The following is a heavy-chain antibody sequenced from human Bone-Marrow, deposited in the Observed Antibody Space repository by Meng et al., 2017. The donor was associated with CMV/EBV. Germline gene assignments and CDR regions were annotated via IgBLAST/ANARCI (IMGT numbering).Heavy chain of an antibody. D-gene: IGHD6-13*01. CDR3: ARTLEGSWGGMDV. Sequence: SETLSLTCAVSGGSVSGRNWWSWVRQSPGKGLEWIGETYHTGTTSYKPSLKSRVTISLDKSKNHLSLKLSSVTAADTAVYYCARTLEGSWGGMDVWGQGTTVTVSS. CDR1: GGSVSGRNW. V-gene: IGHV4-4*02. CDR2: TYHTGTT. J-gene: IGHJ6*02.